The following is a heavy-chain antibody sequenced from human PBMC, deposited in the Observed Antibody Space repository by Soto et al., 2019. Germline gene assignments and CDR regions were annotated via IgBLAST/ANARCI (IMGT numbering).Heavy chain of an antibody. D-gene: IGHD3-10*01. V-gene: IGHV4-34*01. CDR2: INHSGST. CDR1: GGSFSGYY. Sequence: SETLSLTCAVYGGSFSGYYWSWIRQPPGKGLEWIGEINHSGSTNYNPSLKSRVTISVDTSKNQFSLKLSSVTAADTAVYYCAREGRGGYYGSGRGYHYGMAVWGQGTTVTVSS. J-gene: IGHJ6*02. CDR3: AREGRGGYYGSGRGYHYGMAV.